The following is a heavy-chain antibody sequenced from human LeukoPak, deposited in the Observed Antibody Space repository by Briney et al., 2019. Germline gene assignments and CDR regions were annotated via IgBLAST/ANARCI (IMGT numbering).Heavy chain of an antibody. J-gene: IGHJ1*01. Sequence: SETLSLTCAVYGGSFSGYYWSWIRQPPGKGLEWIGEINHSGSTNYNPSLKGRVTISVDTSKNQFSLKLSSVTAADTAVYYCARRSGEQLVHFQHWGQGTLVTVSS. V-gene: IGHV4-34*01. CDR2: INHSGST. CDR3: ARRSGEQLVHFQH. D-gene: IGHD6-13*01. CDR1: GGSFSGYY.